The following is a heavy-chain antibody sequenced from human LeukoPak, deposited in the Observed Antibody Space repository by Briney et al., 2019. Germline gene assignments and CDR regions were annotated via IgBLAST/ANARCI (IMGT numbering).Heavy chain of an antibody. V-gene: IGHV3-23*01. D-gene: IGHD2/OR15-2a*01. CDR1: GFTFSNHA. CDR2: INISGGST. J-gene: IGHJ4*02. CDR3: AKGESKDYLNYFDYLNYFDH. Sequence: GGSLRLSCAASGFTFSNHAMTWVRQAPGKGLEWVSTINISGGSTFYADSVKGRFTISRDNSKNTLSLQMNSLRAEDTAIYYCAKGESKDYLNYFDYLNYFDHWAREPWSPSPQ.